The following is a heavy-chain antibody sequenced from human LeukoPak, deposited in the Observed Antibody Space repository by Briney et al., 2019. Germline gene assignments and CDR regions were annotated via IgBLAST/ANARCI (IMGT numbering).Heavy chain of an antibody. J-gene: IGHJ3*02. CDR3: ATGALLDSRDSQAFDI. CDR1: GGTFSSYA. V-gene: IGHV1-69*06. D-gene: IGHD3-22*01. CDR2: IIPIFGTA. Sequence: GASVKVSCKASGGTFSSYAISWVRQAPGQGLEWMGGIIPIFGTANYAQKFQGRVTITVDKSTSTAYMEPSSLRSEDTAVYYCATGALLDSRDSQAFDIWGQGTMVTVSS.